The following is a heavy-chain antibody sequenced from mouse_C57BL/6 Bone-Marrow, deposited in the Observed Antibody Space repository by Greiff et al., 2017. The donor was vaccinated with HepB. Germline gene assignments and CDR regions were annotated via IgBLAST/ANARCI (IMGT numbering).Heavy chain of an antibody. D-gene: IGHD1-1*02. V-gene: IGHV1-76*01. CDR3: ARELFAWFAY. CDR2: IYPGSGNT. Sequence: VQLQQSGDELVRPGASVKLSCKASGYTFTDYYINWVKQRPGQGLEWIARIYPGSGNTYYNEKFKGKATLTAEKSSSTAYMQLSSLTSEDSAVYFCARELFAWFAYWGQGTLVTVSA. CDR1: GYTFTDYY. J-gene: IGHJ3*01.